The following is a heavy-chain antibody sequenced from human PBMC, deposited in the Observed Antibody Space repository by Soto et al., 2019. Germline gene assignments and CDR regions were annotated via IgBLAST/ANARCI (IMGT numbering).Heavy chain of an antibody. CDR3: ASGSGSGSYYHDY. CDR2: IYHSGST. D-gene: IGHD3-10*01. CDR1: GYSISSGYY. V-gene: IGHV4-38-2*01. J-gene: IGHJ4*02. Sequence: LSLTCAVSGYSISSGYYWGWIRQPPGKGLEWIGGIYHSGSTYYNPSLKSRVTISVDTSKNQFSLKPSSVTAADTAVYYCASGSGSGSYYHDYWGQGTLVTVSS.